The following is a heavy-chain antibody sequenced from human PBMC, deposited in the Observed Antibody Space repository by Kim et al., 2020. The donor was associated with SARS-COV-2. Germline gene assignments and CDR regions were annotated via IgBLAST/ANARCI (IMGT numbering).Heavy chain of an antibody. V-gene: IGHV3-30-3*01. CDR3: ARDQGGVTNALDY. D-gene: IGHD4-17*01. J-gene: IGHJ4*02. Sequence: GGSLRLSCAASGFTFSSYAMHWVRQAPGKGLEWVAVISYDGSNKYYADSVKGRFTISRDNSKNTLYLQMHSLRAEDTAVYYCARDQGGVTNALDYWGQGT. CDR2: ISYDGSNK. CDR1: GFTFSSYA.